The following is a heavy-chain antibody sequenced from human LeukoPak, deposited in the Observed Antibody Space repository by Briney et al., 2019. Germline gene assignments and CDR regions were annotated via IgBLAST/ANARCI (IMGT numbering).Heavy chain of an antibody. V-gene: IGHV4-38-2*02. D-gene: IGHD6-13*01. Sequence: SETLSLTCTVSGGSISSGYYWAWIRQPPGKGLEWIGSVYHTGSTYYNPSLKSRVTISVDTSKNQFSLKLSSVTAADTAVYYCATLTYSSSFSSDYFDYWGQGTLVTVSS. J-gene: IGHJ4*02. CDR2: VYHTGST. CDR3: ATLTYSSSFSSDYFDY. CDR1: GGSISSGYY.